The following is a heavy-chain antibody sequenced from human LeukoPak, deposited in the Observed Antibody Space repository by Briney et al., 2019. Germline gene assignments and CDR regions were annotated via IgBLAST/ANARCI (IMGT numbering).Heavy chain of an antibody. CDR1: GGSISSYY. J-gene: IGHJ4*02. CDR2: ISYSGST. CDR3: TRSSGWRLPLAY. D-gene: IGHD6-19*01. Sequence: TSETLSLTCTVSGGSISSYYWSWIRQPPGKGLEWIGYISYSGSTTYNPSLKSRVTVSVDTSKNQFSLKLSSVTAADTAVYYCTRSSGWRLPLAYWGQGTLVTVSS. V-gene: IGHV4-59*08.